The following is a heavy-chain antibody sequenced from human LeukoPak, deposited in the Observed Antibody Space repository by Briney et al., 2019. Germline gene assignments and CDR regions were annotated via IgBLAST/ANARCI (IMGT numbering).Heavy chain of an antibody. Sequence: GGSLRLSCAASGFTFCNAWMSWVRHAPEKGLEWVGRFKSKTDVGTTDYAAPVKGRFTISRDDSKNTLYLQMNSLKTEDTAVYYCTTGVVVVPAAMGADYYYGIDVWGKGTTVTVSS. D-gene: IGHD2-2*01. V-gene: IGHV3-15*01. CDR3: TTGVVVVPAAMGADYYYGIDV. CDR2: FKSKTDVGTT. CDR1: GFTFCNAW. J-gene: IGHJ6*04.